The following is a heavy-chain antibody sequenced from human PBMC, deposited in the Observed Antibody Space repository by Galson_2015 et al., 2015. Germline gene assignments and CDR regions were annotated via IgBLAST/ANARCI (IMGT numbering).Heavy chain of an antibody. CDR1: GFTFSSYA. CDR2: IGGSGDST. Sequence: SLRLSCAASGFTFSSYAMSWVRQAPGKGLEWVSTIGGSGDSTYYADSVKGRFTISRDNSENTLYLQMNSLGAEDAAVYYCAKGGNYYGSGSYLSYWGQGALVTVSS. J-gene: IGHJ4*02. V-gene: IGHV3-23*01. D-gene: IGHD3-10*01. CDR3: AKGGNYYGSGSYLSY.